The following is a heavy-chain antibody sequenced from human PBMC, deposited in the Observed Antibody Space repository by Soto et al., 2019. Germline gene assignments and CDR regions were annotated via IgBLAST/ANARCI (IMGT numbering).Heavy chain of an antibody. CDR2: INPSGGST. CDR3: ARSSYDSSGPPYYYYGMDV. D-gene: IGHD3-22*01. Sequence: ASVKVSCKASGYTFTSYYMHWVRQAPGQGLEWMGIINPSGGSTSYAQKFQGRVTMTRDTSTSTVYMELSSLRSEDTAVYYCARSSYDSSGPPYYYYGMDVWGQGXTVTVYS. CDR1: GYTFTSYY. J-gene: IGHJ6*02. V-gene: IGHV1-46*01.